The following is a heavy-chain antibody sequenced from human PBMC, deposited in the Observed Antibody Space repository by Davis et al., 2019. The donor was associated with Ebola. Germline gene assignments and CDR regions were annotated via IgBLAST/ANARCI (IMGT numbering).Heavy chain of an antibody. J-gene: IGHJ6*02. CDR1: GFTFNTYG. Sequence: GESLKISCAASGFTFNTYGMHWVRQAPGKGLDWVAVISYHGSNKNYADSVKGRFTISRDNSKNTLYLQMNSLRAEDTAVYYCAKGSLYGSRSITAGMDVWGQGTTVTVSS. CDR3: AKGSLYGSRSITAGMDV. V-gene: IGHV3-30*18. D-gene: IGHD4-17*01. CDR2: ISYHGSNK.